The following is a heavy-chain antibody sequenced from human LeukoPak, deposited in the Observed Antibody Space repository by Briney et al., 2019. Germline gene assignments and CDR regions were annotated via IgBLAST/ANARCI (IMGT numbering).Heavy chain of an antibody. V-gene: IGHV3-48*04. CDR2: ISSSSSTI. J-gene: IGHJ4*02. CDR3: ARGGEGQWLDPFDY. Sequence: GGSLRLSCAASGFTFSSYSMNWVRQAPGKGLEWVSYISSSSSTIYYADSVKGRFTISRDNAKNSLYLQMNSLRAEDTAVYYCARGGEGQWLDPFDYWGQGTLVTVSS. CDR1: GFTFSSYS. D-gene: IGHD6-19*01.